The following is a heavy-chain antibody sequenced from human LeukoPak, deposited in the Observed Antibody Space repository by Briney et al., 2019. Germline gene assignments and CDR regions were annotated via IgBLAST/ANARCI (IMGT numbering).Heavy chain of an antibody. D-gene: IGHD3-10*01. CDR2: ISSSGSTI. CDR1: GFTFSSYE. V-gene: IGHV3-48*03. J-gene: IGHJ4*02. Sequence: GALRLSCAASGFTFSSYEMNWVRQAPEKGLEWVSYISSSGSTIYYADSVKGRFTISRDNAKNSLYLQMNSLRAEDTAVYYCARGNFGELVDYWGQGTLVTVSS. CDR3: ARGNFGELVDY.